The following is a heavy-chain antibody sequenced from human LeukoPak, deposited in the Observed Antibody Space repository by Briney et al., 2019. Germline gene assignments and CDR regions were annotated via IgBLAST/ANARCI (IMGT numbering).Heavy chain of an antibody. CDR2: IYSGGNT. V-gene: IGHV3-53*01. CDR3: AREAVELRDLYYYYHYMDV. CDR1: GFSVANNY. Sequence: GGSLRLSCAASGFSVANNYLSWVRQAPGKGLEWVSGIYSGGNTYYAVSVKGRFTISRDNSKTPVFLHMNSLRADDTAVYYCAREAVELRDLYYYYHYMDVWGKGTTVTVSS. D-gene: IGHD1-26*01. J-gene: IGHJ6*03.